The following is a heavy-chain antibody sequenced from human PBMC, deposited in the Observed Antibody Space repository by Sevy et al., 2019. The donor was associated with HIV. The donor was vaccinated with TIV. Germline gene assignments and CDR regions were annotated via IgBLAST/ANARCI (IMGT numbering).Heavy chain of an antibody. CDR3: ARYSSGWSNYYYYYMDV. CDR1: GYTFTSYG. Sequence: ASVTVSCKASGYTFTSYGISWVRQAPGQGLEWMGWISAYNGNTNYAQKLQGRVTMTTDTSTSTAYMELRSLRSDDTAVYYCARYSSGWSNYYYYYMDVWGKGTTVNVSS. CDR2: ISAYNGNT. V-gene: IGHV1-18*01. J-gene: IGHJ6*03. D-gene: IGHD6-19*01.